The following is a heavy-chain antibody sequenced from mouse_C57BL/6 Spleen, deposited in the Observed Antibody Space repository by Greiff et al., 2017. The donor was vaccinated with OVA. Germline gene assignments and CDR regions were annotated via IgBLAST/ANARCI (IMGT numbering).Heavy chain of an antibody. CDR3: ASGLGRDYFDY. CDR2: IDPSDSET. Sequence: QVQLQQPGAELVRPGSSVKLSCKASGYTFTSYWMHWVKQRPIQGLEWIGNIDPSDSETHYNQKFKDKATLTVDKSSSTAYMQLSSLTSEDSAVYYCASGLGRDYFDYWGQGTTLTVSS. V-gene: IGHV1-52*01. J-gene: IGHJ2*01. CDR1: GYTFTSYW. D-gene: IGHD4-1*01.